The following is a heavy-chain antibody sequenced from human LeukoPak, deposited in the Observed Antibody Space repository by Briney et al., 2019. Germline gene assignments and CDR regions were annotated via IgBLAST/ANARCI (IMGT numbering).Heavy chain of an antibody. J-gene: IGHJ4*02. Sequence: GGSLRVSCAASGFTFSSYAMSWVRQAPGKGLELVSGLSNSGGRLYYADSVKGRFTISRDNSKNTLYLQMNSLRAEDTAVYYCAKERHSGSFAFDYWGQGTLVTVSS. V-gene: IGHV3-23*01. CDR2: LSNSGGRL. CDR1: GFTFSSYA. D-gene: IGHD1-26*01. CDR3: AKERHSGSFAFDY.